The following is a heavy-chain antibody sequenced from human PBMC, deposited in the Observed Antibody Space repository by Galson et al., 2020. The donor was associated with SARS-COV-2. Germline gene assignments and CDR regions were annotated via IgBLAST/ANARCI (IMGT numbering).Heavy chain of an antibody. CDR3: AREYFDNIGYNDAFDI. D-gene: IGHD3-22*01. CDR2: IAYDGSNK. J-gene: IGHJ3*02. Sequence: TGGSLRLSCAASGFTFSSYAMHWVRQAPGKGLEWVAVIAYDGSNKYYADSVKGRFTISRDNSKNTLYLQMNSLRAEDTAVYYCAREYFDNIGYNDAFDIWGQGTMVTVSS. CDR1: GFTFSSYA. V-gene: IGHV3-30-3*01.